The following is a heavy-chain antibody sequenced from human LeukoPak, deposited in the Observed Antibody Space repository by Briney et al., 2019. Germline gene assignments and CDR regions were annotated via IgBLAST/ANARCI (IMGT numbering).Heavy chain of an antibody. Sequence: SVKLSFKASAGTFSIYAISWVRQPPGQGLEWMGGIIPIFGTANYAQKFQGRVTITADESTSTAYMELSSLRSEDTAVYYCSRGPPAALNWFDPWGQGTLVTVSS. CDR1: AGTFSIYA. CDR2: IIPIFGTA. CDR3: SRGPPAALNWFDP. V-gene: IGHV1-69*01. D-gene: IGHD2-2*01. J-gene: IGHJ5*02.